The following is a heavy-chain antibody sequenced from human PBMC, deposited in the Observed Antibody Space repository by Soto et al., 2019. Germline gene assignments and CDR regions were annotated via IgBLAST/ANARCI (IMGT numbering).Heavy chain of an antibody. CDR3: ARDLVDTAMVFGY. CDR1: GYAFTGYY. V-gene: IGHV1-2*02. J-gene: IGHJ4*02. Sequence: ASVKVSCKASGYAFTGYYMHWVRQAPGQGLEWMGWINPNSGGTNYAQKFQGRVTMTRDTSISTAYMELSRLRSDDTAVYYCARDLVDTAMVFGYWGQGTLVTVSS. D-gene: IGHD5-18*01. CDR2: INPNSGGT.